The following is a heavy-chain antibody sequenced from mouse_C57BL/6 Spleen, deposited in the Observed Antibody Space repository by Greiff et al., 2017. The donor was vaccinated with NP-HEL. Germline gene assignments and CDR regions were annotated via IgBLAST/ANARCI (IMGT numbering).Heavy chain of an antibody. D-gene: IGHD2-4*01. J-gene: IGHJ1*03. V-gene: IGHV5-17*01. Sequence: EVQRVESGGGLVKPGGSLKLSCAASGFTFSDYGMHWVRQAPEKGLEWVAYISSGSSTIYYADTVKGRFTISRDNAKKTLFLQMTSLRSEDTAMYYCARDYYDYDGNWYFDVWGTGTTVTVSS. CDR1: GFTFSDYG. CDR3: ARDYYDYDGNWYFDV. CDR2: ISSGSSTI.